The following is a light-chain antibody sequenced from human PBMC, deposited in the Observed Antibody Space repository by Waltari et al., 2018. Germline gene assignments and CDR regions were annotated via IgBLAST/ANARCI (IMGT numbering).Light chain of an antibody. CDR1: ISNLGTNY. Sequence: QSVLTQPPSASGTPGQRVTISCSGSISNLGTNYVYWYQQFPGTAPKLLIQRNNQRPSGVPDRVAGSKSGTSASLASSGLRSEDEADYYCASWDDSLSVGVFGGGTKLTVL. CDR2: RNN. V-gene: IGLV1-47*01. CDR3: ASWDDSLSVGV. J-gene: IGLJ3*02.